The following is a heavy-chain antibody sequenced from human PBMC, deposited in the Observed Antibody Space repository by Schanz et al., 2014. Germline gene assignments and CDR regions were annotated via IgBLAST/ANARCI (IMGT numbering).Heavy chain of an antibody. Sequence: EVQLVESGGGLVQPGGSLRLSCAASGFTFSSYSMNWVRQAPGKGLVWVSRTSHDGSFTTFADSVKGRFTISRDNAKNALYLQMNSLRAEDTAVYHCAKERDITGWNHGDYWGQGTLVTVSS. CDR2: TSHDGSFT. CDR1: GFTFSSYS. J-gene: IGHJ4*02. CDR3: AKERDITGWNHGDY. V-gene: IGHV3-74*01. D-gene: IGHD6-19*01.